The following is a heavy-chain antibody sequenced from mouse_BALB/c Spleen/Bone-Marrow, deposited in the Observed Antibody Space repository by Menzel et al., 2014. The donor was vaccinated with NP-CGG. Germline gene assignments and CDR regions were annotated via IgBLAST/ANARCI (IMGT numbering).Heavy chain of an antibody. D-gene: IGHD2-4*01. CDR1: EFSLTRYG. J-gene: IGHJ2*01. Sequence: VKLMESGPGLVAPSQSLSITCTVSEFSLTRYGVHWVRRPPGKGLEWLGVIWAGGYINYNSALMSRLSISKDNSKSQVFLKMNSLQTDDTAMYFCARDDYDGYFDYWGQGTTLTVSS. CDR2: IWAGGYI. V-gene: IGHV2-9*02. CDR3: ARDDYDGYFDY.